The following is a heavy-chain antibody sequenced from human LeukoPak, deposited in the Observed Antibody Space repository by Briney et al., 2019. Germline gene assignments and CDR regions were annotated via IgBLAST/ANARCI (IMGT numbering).Heavy chain of an antibody. D-gene: IGHD4-17*01. V-gene: IGHV3-23*01. CDR1: GFTFSTYG. J-gene: IGHJ4*02. Sequence: GGSLRLSCAASGFTFSTYGMSWVRQAPGKGLEWVSAISGSGGSTYYADSVKGRFTISRDNSKNTLYLQMNSLRAEDTAVYYCAKAVRSGSVTTGKVGGQGTLVTVSS. CDR2: ISGSGGST. CDR3: AKAVRSGSVTTGKV.